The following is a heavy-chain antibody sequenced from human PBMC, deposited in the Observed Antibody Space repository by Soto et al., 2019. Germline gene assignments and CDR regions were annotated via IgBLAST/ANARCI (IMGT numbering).Heavy chain of an antibody. CDR2: IYSGGST. Sequence: EVQLVESGGGLIQPGGSLRLSCAASGFTVSSNYMSWVRQAPGKGLEWVSVIYSGGSTYYADSVKGRFTISRDNSKNTLYLQMNSLRAEDTAVYYCARGPRYYDFWSGSKAPFDYWGQGTLVTVSS. J-gene: IGHJ4*02. CDR1: GFTVSSNY. V-gene: IGHV3-53*01. CDR3: ARGPRYYDFWSGSKAPFDY. D-gene: IGHD3-3*01.